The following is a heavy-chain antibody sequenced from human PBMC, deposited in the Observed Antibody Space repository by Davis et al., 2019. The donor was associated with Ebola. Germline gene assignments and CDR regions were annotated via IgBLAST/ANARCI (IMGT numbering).Heavy chain of an antibody. D-gene: IGHD3-3*01. J-gene: IGHJ4*02. CDR1: GFTFSTCD. CDR3: ARESGRFLEWIKFDY. Sequence: GESLKISCAASGFTFSTCDMNWVRQAPGKGLEWLSNISGGSTSTHYADSVKGRFTISRDNAKNSLYLQMNSLRDEDTAVYYCARESGRFLEWIKFDYWGQGTLVTVSS. CDR2: ISGGSTST. V-gene: IGHV3-48*02.